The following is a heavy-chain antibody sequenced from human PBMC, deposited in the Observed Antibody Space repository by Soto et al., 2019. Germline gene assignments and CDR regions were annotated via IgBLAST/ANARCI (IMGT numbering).Heavy chain of an antibody. D-gene: IGHD1-26*01. CDR2: IWYDGSHK. V-gene: IGHV3-33*01. CDR1: GFTFSTYG. CDR3: ARAVGSFDY. Sequence: QVQLVESGGGVVQPGRSLRLSCAASGFTFSTYGMHWVRQAPGMGLGWVAVIWYDGSHKDYVDSVKGRFTISRDNSKNVLYLQVNSLRVEDTAVYYCARAVGSFDYWGQGSLVTVSS. J-gene: IGHJ4*02.